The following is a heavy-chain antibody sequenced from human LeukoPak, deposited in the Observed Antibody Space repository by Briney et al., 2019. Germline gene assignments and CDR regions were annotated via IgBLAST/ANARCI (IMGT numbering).Heavy chain of an antibody. D-gene: IGHD6-13*01. J-gene: IGHJ6*02. CDR1: GYTFTSYD. Sequence: GASVKVSCKASGYTFTSYDINWVRQATGQGLEWMGWMNPNSGNTGYAQKFQGRVTMTRNTSISTAYMELSSLRSEDTAVYYCARAYSSSWPLYSGYYYYYGMDVWGQGTTVTVSS. CDR3: ARAYSSSWPLYSGYYYYYGMDV. CDR2: MNPNSGNT. V-gene: IGHV1-8*01.